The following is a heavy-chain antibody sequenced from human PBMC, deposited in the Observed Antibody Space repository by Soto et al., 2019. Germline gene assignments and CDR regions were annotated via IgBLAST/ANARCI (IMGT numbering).Heavy chain of an antibody. CDR3: ARDLGYCSSTSCYYNWFDP. V-gene: IGHV1-3*01. D-gene: IGHD2-2*01. CDR1: GYTFTSYA. CDR2: INAGNGNT. Sequence: ASVKVSCKASGYTFTSYAMHWVRQAPGQRLEWMGWINAGNGNTKYSQKFQGRVTITRDTSASTAYMELSSLRSEDTAAYYCARDLGYCSSTSCYYNWFDPWCQGTLVTVSS. J-gene: IGHJ5*02.